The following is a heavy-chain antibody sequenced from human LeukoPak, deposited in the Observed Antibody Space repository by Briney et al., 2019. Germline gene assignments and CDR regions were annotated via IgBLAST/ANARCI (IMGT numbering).Heavy chain of an antibody. D-gene: IGHD2-15*01. V-gene: IGHV4-38-2*02. CDR1: GYSISSGYY. J-gene: IGHJ5*02. CDR3: ARDRSGPAGWFDP. Sequence: PSETLSLTCTVSGYSISSGYYWGWIRQPPGKGLEWIGSIYHSGSTYYNPSLKSRVTISVDTSKNQFSLKLSSVTAADTAVYYCARDRSGPAGWFDPWGQGTLVTVSS. CDR2: IYHSGST.